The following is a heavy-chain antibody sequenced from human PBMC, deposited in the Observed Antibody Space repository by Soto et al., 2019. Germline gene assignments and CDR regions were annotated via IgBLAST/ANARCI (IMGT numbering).Heavy chain of an antibody. CDR1: GFIFNNNA. CDR3: AKDGSRGWSNFDN. V-gene: IGHV3-30*18. Sequence: QVQLVESGGGVVQPGRSLRLSCAASGFIFNNNAMHWVRQAPGKGLEWVAVILYDGSNKYYADSVKGRFTISRDNSKNTLYLEMKSLRAEDTAVYYCAKDGSRGWSNFDNWGQGTLVTVSS. CDR2: ILYDGSNK. D-gene: IGHD6-19*01. J-gene: IGHJ4*02.